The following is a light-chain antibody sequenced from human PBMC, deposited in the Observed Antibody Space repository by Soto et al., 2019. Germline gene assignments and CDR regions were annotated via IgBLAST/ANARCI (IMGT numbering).Light chain of an antibody. Sequence: IQMTHSPSSLSVSTGDTVTITSRARQSISSYLAWYQQKPGKAPKLLIYEASTLKSGVPSRFSGSGSGTEFTLTISSLQPEDFATYYCQHYNSYSEAFGQGTKVDI. CDR3: QHYNSYSEA. J-gene: IGKJ1*01. V-gene: IGKV1-5*03. CDR2: EAS. CDR1: QSISSY.